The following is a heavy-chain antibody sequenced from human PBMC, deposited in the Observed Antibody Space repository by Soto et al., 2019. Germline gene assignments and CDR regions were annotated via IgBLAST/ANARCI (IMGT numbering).Heavy chain of an antibody. Sequence: PGGSLRLSCGAPGVTFKDYGMHWVRQAPGKGLEWVAVISYDGKQTYYADSVKGRFTISKDKSKRTLFLQMNSLRVDDTAVYYCARAGWGSNWDFDRWGRGPLVTV. CDR1: GVTFKDYG. D-gene: IGHD3-16*01. V-gene: IGHV3-30*03. CDR2: ISYDGKQT. CDR3: ARAGWGSNWDFDR. J-gene: IGHJ2*01.